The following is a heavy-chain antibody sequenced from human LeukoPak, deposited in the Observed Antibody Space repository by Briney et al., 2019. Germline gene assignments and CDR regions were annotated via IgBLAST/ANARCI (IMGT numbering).Heavy chain of an antibody. J-gene: IGHJ4*02. CDR3: ARAFCGGDCYSRWHYFDY. CDR1: GGTFSSYA. D-gene: IGHD2-21*01. CDR2: IIPIFGAA. Sequence: SVKVSCKASGGTFSSYAISWVRQAPGQGLEWMGGIIPIFGAANYAQKFQGRVTITADESTSTAYMELSSLRSEDTAVYYCARAFCGGDCYSRWHYFDYWGQGTLVTVSS. V-gene: IGHV1-69*13.